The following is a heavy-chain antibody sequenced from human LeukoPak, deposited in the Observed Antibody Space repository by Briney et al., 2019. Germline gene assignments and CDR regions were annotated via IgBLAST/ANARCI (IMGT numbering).Heavy chain of an antibody. CDR1: GCTFSSYS. CDR2: ISSSSSYI. CDR3: AREDSRFLDWLLHAFDI. Sequence: PGGSLRLSCAASGCTFSSYSMNWVRQAPGKGLEWVSSISSSSSYIYYADSVKGRFTISRDNAKNSLYLQMNSLRAEDTAVYYCAREDSRFLDWLLHAFDIWGQGTMVTVSS. V-gene: IGHV3-21*01. D-gene: IGHD3/OR15-3a*01. J-gene: IGHJ3*02.